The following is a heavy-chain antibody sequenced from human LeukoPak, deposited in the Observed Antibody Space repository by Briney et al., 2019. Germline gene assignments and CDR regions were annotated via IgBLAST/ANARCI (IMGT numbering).Heavy chain of an antibody. J-gene: IGHJ4*02. Sequence: PGGSLRLSCAASGFTFSSYAMSWVRQAPGKGLEWVSAISGSGGSTYYADSVKGRFTISRDNSKNTLYLQMNSLRAEDTAVYYCAKDHPRYSSSRSERGVDYWGQGTLVSVSS. CDR2: ISGSGGST. V-gene: IGHV3-23*01. CDR1: GFTFSSYA. D-gene: IGHD6-13*01. CDR3: AKDHPRYSSSRSERGVDY.